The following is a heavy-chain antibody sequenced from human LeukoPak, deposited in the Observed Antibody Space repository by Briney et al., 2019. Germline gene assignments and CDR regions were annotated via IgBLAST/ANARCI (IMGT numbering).Heavy chain of an antibody. J-gene: IGHJ3*02. Sequence: GRSLRLSCAASGFTFDDYAMHWVRQAPGKGLEWVSGISWNSGSIGYADSVKGRFTISRDNAKNSLYLQMNSLRAEDTALYYCAKDRSGYDLSGAFDIWGQGTMVTVSS. CDR2: ISWNSGSI. CDR1: GFTFDDYA. CDR3: AKDRSGYDLSGAFDI. V-gene: IGHV3-9*01. D-gene: IGHD5-12*01.